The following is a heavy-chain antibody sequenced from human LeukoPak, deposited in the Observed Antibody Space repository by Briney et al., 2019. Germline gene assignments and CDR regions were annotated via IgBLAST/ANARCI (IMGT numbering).Heavy chain of an antibody. CDR1: GGSISSHY. Sequence: SETLSFTCTVPGGSISSHYWSWIRQPPGKGLEWIAYIFYSGSTYYNPSLKSRVTISVDTSKNQFSLRLSSVTAADTAVYYCARAKSQRGYTYGPHTYFDYWGQGTLVTVSS. CDR3: ARAKSQRGYTYGPHTYFDY. V-gene: IGHV4-59*11. CDR2: IFYSGST. J-gene: IGHJ4*02. D-gene: IGHD5-18*01.